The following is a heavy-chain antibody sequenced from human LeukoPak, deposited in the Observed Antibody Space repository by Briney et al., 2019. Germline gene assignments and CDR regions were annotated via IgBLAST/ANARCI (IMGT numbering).Heavy chain of an antibody. CDR1: GFTFSSYS. Sequence: PGGSLRLSCAASGFTFSSYSINWVRQAPGKGLEWVSSISSSSSYIYYADSVKGRFTISRDNAKNSLYLQMNSLRAEDTAVYYCASFYYNLGYGGFDVWGQGTMVTVSS. CDR2: ISSSSSYI. V-gene: IGHV3-21*04. CDR3: ASFYYNLGYGGFDV. J-gene: IGHJ3*01. D-gene: IGHD4-23*01.